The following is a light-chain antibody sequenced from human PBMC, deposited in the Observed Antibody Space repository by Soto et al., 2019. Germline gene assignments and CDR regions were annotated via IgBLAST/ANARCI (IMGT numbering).Light chain of an antibody. Sequence: QSALTQPASVSGSSGQSITISCTGTTSDVGGYNYVSWYQQHPGKAPKLMIYGVNNRPSGVSNRFSGSQSGNTASLTISGLQAEDEADYYCSSYTSNSPFVFGTGTKVTVI. V-gene: IGLV2-14*01. CDR3: SSYTSNSPFV. J-gene: IGLJ1*01. CDR1: TSDVGGYNY. CDR2: GVN.